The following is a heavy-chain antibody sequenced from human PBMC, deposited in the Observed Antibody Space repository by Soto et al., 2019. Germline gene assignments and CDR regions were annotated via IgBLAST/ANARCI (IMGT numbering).Heavy chain of an antibody. Sequence: GGSLRLSCTASGFTFRNYAMSWVRQAPGKGLEWVSGVGIDDSGRRYYADSVKGRFTISRDNSKNTLYLQMNSLRAEDTAVYYCAKDTYYDFWTRGIWFDPWGQGTLVTVSS. J-gene: IGHJ5*02. CDR3: AKDTYYDFWTRGIWFDP. D-gene: IGHD3-3*01. CDR1: GFTFRNYA. V-gene: IGHV3-23*01. CDR2: VGIDDSGRR.